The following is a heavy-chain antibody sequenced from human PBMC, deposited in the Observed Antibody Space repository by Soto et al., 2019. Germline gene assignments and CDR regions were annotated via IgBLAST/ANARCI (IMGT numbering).Heavy chain of an antibody. V-gene: IGHV3-30*18. Sequence: QVQLVESGGAVVQPGRSLRLSCAASGFTFTNYAIHWVRQTPGKGLEWVAVISYDGSTQNYADSVKGRFTISRDDSKXTLYLQMNSLRPADTAVYYCAKDYRAGFFGGSGTFDYWGQGTLVTVSS. CDR2: ISYDGSTQ. D-gene: IGHD3-10*01. CDR3: AKDYRAGFFGGSGTFDY. J-gene: IGHJ4*02. CDR1: GFTFTNYA.